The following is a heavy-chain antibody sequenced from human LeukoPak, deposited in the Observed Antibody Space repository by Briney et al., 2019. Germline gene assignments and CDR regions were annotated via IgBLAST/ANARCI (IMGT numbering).Heavy chain of an antibody. J-gene: IGHJ4*02. V-gene: IGHV3-15*01. CDR2: IKTKTDGGTT. Sequence: TGGSLRLSCAASGFTFSNAWMSWVRQAPGKGLKCVGRIKTKTDGGTTEYAAPVKGRFSISRDDSKNTLYLQMSSLQTEDTAVYYCTKRTGTGGVDYWGQGTLVTVSS. CDR1: GFTFSNAW. CDR3: TKRTGTGGVDY. D-gene: IGHD1-7*01.